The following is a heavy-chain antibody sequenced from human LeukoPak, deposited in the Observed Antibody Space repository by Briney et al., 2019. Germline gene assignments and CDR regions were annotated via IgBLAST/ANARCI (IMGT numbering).Heavy chain of an antibody. J-gene: IGHJ6*04. CDR3: AKVWGNYRELYYYYGMDV. D-gene: IGHD3-16*02. CDR1: GFTFISYG. Sequence: AGSLRLSCAASGFTFISYGMHWARQAPGKGLEWVAVISYDGSNKYYADSVKGRFTISRDNSKNTLYLQMNSLRAEDTAVYCCAKVWGNYRELYYYYGMDVWGKGTTVTVSS. V-gene: IGHV3-30*18. CDR2: ISYDGSNK.